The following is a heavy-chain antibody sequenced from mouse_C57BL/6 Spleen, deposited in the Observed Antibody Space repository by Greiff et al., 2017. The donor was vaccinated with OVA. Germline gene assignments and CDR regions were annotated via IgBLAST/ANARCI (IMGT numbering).Heavy chain of an antibody. CDR2: IDPETGGT. Sequence: VQLQESGAELVRPGASVTLSCKASGYTFTDYEMHWVKQTPVHGLEWIGAIDPETGGTAYNQKFKGKAILTADKSSSTAYMELRSLTSEDSAVYYCTRSFYYGSSSWYFDVWGTGTTVTVSS. V-gene: IGHV1-15*01. D-gene: IGHD1-1*01. CDR1: GYTFTDYE. CDR3: TRSFYYGSSSWYFDV. J-gene: IGHJ1*03.